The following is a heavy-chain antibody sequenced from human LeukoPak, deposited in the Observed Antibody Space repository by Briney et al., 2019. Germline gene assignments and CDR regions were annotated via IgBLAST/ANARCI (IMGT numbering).Heavy chain of an antibody. D-gene: IGHD3-22*01. V-gene: IGHV4-34*01. J-gene: IGHJ4*02. Sequence: SETLSLTCAVYGGSFSGYYWSWIRQPPGKGLEWIGEINHSGSPNYNPSLKSRVTISVDTSKNQFSLKLSSVTAADTAVYYCARVPLSSYYCDSSGYYLDYWGQGTLVTVSS. CDR2: INHSGSP. CDR3: ARVPLSSYYCDSSGYYLDY. CDR1: GGSFSGYY.